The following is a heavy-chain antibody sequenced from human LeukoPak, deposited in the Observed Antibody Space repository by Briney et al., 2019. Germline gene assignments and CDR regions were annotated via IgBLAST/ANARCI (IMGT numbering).Heavy chain of an antibody. Sequence: SETLSLTCSVSGDSFSYSYWSWIRQPPGKGLEWIGDLHYSGSTNYNPSLKSRVTTTVDTSRSQFSLRLSSVTAADTAIYYCARVNGHSYGGLGLFDYWGQGTLVTVSS. D-gene: IGHD5-18*01. V-gene: IGHV4-59*01. CDR1: GDSFSYSY. CDR2: LHYSGST. CDR3: ARVNGHSYGGLGLFDY. J-gene: IGHJ4*02.